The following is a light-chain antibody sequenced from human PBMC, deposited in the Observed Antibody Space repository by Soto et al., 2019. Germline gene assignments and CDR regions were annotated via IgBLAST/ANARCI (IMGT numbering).Light chain of an antibody. CDR2: AAS. CDR1: HTLSINS. CDR3: QQYDGAPLT. V-gene: IGKV3-20*01. J-gene: IGKJ3*01. Sequence: EIVLTQSPDSLSLSPGERATLFCRASHTLSINSLAWYQQKPGQAPRLLIYAASTRDTGIPDRFNGSGSGTDFALTINRLEHEDFAVYYCQQYDGAPLTFGPGTKVDVK.